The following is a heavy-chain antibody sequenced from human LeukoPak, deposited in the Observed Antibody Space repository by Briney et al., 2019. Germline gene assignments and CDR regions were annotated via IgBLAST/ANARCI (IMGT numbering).Heavy chain of an antibody. CDR3: ARVVYDSSGGAFDI. CDR1: GFTFSSYA. D-gene: IGHD3-22*01. J-gene: IGHJ3*02. V-gene: IGHV3-30*14. CDR2: ISYDGSNK. Sequence: GGSLRLSCAASGFTFSSYAMHWVRQAPGKGLEWVAVISYDGSNKYYADSVKGRFTISRDNSKNTLYLQMNSLRAEDTAVYYCARVVYDSSGGAFDIWGQGTMVTVSS.